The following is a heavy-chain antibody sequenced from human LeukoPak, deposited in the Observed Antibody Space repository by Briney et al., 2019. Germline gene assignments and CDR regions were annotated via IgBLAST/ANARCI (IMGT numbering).Heavy chain of an antibody. D-gene: IGHD3-16*02. CDR1: GGTFSSYA. J-gene: IGHJ6*02. V-gene: IGHV1-69*01. Sequence: AASVKVSCKASGGTFSSYAISWMRQAPGQGLEWMGGIIPIFGTANYAQKFQGRVTITADESTSTAYMELSSLRSEDTAVYYCARVITFGGVIVKKNSQTSSYYYYGMDVWGQGTTVTVSS. CDR2: IIPIFGTA. CDR3: ARVITFGGVIVKKNSQTSSYYYYGMDV.